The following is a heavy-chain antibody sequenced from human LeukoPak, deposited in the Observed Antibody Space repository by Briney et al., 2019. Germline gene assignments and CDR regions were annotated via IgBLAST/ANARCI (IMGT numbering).Heavy chain of an antibody. V-gene: IGHV3-66*01. CDR2: IYSGGST. CDR3: ARNRGCSSTSCYTRMDV. J-gene: IGHJ6*02. CDR1: GFTVSSNC. Sequence: QPGGSLRLSCAASGFTVSSNCMSWVRQAPGKGLEWVSVIYSGGSTYYADSVKGRFTISRDNSKNTLYLQMNSLRAEDTAVYYCARNRGCSSTSCYTRMDVWGQGTTVTVSS. D-gene: IGHD2-2*02.